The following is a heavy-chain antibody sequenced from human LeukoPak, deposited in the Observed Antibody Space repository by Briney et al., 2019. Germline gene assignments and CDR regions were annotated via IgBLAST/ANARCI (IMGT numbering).Heavy chain of an antibody. CDR3: ARTLGSYSDY. D-gene: IGHD3-10*01. J-gene: IGHJ4*02. CDR2: IWFDGSNK. V-gene: IGHV3-33*01. CDR1: GFTFSSHG. Sequence: PGGSLRLSCAASGFTFSSHGMHWVRQVPGKGLEWVATIWFDGSNKYYADSVKGRFTISRDNSKNTLYLQMSSLRAEDTAVYYCARTLGSYSDYWGQGTLVTVSS.